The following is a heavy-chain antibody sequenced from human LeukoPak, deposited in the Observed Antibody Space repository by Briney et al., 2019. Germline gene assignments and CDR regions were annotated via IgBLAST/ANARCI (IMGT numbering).Heavy chain of an antibody. CDR3: ARHNYDSGSYYNSRYFDL. D-gene: IGHD3-10*01. Sequence: SETLSLTCTVSGGSISSNSYYWGWIRQPPGKGLEWIGNIYYSGSTYCNPSLKSRVTISVDTSKNQFSLKLSSVTAADTAMYYCARHNYDSGSYYNSRYFDLWGRGPLVTVSS. V-gene: IGHV4-39*01. J-gene: IGHJ2*01. CDR1: GGSISSNSYY. CDR2: IYYSGST.